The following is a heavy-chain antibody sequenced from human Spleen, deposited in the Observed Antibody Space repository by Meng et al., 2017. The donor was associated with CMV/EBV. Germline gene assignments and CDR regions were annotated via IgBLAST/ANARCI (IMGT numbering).Heavy chain of an antibody. CDR2: ITASGGST. J-gene: IGHJ5*02. CDR1: EFTFSNSA. Sequence: GESLKISCAASEFTFSNSAMSWVRQAPGRGLAWVSAITASGGSTYYADSVKGRFTVSRDNSKNTLYLQMNSVRAEDTAVYYCAKEGSFDSFDPWGQGTLVTV. V-gene: IGHV3-23*01. D-gene: IGHD3-3*01. CDR3: AKEGSFDSFDP.